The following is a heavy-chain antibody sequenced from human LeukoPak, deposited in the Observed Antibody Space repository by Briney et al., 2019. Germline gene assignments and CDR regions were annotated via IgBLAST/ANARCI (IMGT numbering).Heavy chain of an antibody. D-gene: IGHD6-19*01. CDR2: VYYIGST. V-gene: IGHV4-59*01. J-gene: IGHJ3*02. CDR3: ARVRSHWLANDAFDI. Sequence: SETLSLTCPVSGGSINSYYWSWIRQPPGKGLEWIGYVYYIGSTNYNPSLKSRVIISIDTSKDQFSLKLSSVTAADTAVYYCARVRSHWLANDAFDIWGQGTMVTVSS. CDR1: GGSINSYY.